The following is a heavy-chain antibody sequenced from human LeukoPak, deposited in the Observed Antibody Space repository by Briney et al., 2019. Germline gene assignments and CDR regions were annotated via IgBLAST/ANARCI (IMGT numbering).Heavy chain of an antibody. Sequence: PGGSLRLSCAASGFTFSSYAMSWVRQAPGKGLEWVSAISGSGGSTYYADSVKGRFTISRDNSKNTLYLQMNSLRAEDTAVYYCANIPSRGGLGGNWFDPWGQGTLVTVSS. V-gene: IGHV3-23*01. J-gene: IGHJ5*02. D-gene: IGHD2-15*01. CDR2: ISGSGGST. CDR3: ANIPSRGGLGGNWFDP. CDR1: GFTFSSYA.